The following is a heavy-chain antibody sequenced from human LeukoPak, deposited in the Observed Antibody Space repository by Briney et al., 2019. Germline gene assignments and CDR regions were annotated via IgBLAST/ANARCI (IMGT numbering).Heavy chain of an antibody. CDR3: ARGAGAALPRYYYMDV. CDR1: GFTFSSYS. CDR2: ISSSSSYI. Sequence: PAGSLRLSCAASGFTFSSYSMNWVRQAPGKGLEWVSSISSSSSYIYYADSVKGRFTISRDNAKNSLYLQMNSLRAEDTAVYYCARGAGAALPRYYYMDVWGKGTTVTVSS. V-gene: IGHV3-21*01. J-gene: IGHJ6*03. D-gene: IGHD6-6*01.